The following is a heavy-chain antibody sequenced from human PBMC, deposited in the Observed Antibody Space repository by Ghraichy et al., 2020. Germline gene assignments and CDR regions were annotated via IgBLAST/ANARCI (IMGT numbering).Heavy chain of an antibody. CDR2: INHSGST. V-gene: IGHV4-34*01. Sequence: ETLSLTCAVYGGSFSGYYWSWIRQPPGKGLEWIGEINHSGSTNYNPSLKSRVTISVDTSKNQFSLKLSSVTAADTAVYYCARGYCGGDCYSHYYYYMDVWGKGTTVTVSS. CDR1: GGSFSGYY. CDR3: ARGYCGGDCYSHYYYYMDV. J-gene: IGHJ6*03. D-gene: IGHD2-21*01.